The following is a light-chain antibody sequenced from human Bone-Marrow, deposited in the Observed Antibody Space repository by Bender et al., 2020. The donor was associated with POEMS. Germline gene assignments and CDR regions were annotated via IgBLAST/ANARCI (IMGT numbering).Light chain of an antibody. V-gene: IGLV2-11*01. CDR1: GSDIGGYDY. J-gene: IGLJ1*01. CDR2: NVN. Sequence: QSALTQPRSVSGSPGQSVTISCTGTGSDIGGYDYVSWYQQHPDKAPTVIIFNVNQRPSRVPDRFSASKSGNTASLTISGLQAEDEADYYCSSYTSTTAHYVFGTGTKVTVL. CDR3: SSYTSTTAHYV.